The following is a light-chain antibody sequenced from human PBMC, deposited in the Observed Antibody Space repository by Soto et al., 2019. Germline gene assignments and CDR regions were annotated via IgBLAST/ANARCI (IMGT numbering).Light chain of an antibody. J-gene: IGLJ2*01. CDR2: LNSDGSH. V-gene: IGLV4-69*01. CDR1: SRHSSYA. CDR3: QTWGTGIRV. Sequence: QPVLTQSPSASASLGASGKLTCTLSSRHSSYAIAWHQQQPEKGPRYLMKLNSDGSHSKGDGIPDRFSGSSSGAERYLTISSLQSEDEADYYCQTWGTGIRVFGGGTKLTVL.